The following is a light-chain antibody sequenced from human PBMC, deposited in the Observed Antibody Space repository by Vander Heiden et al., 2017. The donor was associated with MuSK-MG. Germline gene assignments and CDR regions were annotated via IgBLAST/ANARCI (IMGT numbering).Light chain of an antibody. CDR2: NTN. J-gene: IGLJ3*02. CDR1: SGSVSTSYY. CDR3: VLYMGSGIWV. V-gene: IGLV8-61*01. Sequence: QTVVTQEPPFSVSPGGTVTLTCGLSSGSVSTSYYPSWYQQTPGQAPRTLIYNTNTRSSGVPDRFSGSILGNKAALTITGAQADDESDYYCVLYMGSGIWVFGGGTKLTVL.